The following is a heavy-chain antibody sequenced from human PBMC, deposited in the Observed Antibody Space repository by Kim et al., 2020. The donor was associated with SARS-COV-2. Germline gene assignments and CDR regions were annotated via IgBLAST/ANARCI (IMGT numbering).Heavy chain of an antibody. CDR1: GFTFSSYA. CDR3: VKGDDVLRYFDWSNDAFDI. Sequence: GGSLRLSCSASGFTFSSYAMHWVRQAPGKGLEYVSAISSNGGSTYYADSVKGRFTISRDNSKNTLYLQMSSLRAEDTAVYYCVKGDDVLRYFDWSNDAFDIWGQGTMVTVSS. CDR2: ISSNGGST. J-gene: IGHJ3*02. V-gene: IGHV3-64D*06. D-gene: IGHD3-9*01.